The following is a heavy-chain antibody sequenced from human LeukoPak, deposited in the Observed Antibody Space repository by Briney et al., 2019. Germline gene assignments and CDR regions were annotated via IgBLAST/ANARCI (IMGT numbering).Heavy chain of an antibody. D-gene: IGHD6-6*01. CDR2: IYYSGST. V-gene: IGHV4-39*07. CDR3: ARDQQLVSYYYYMDV. J-gene: IGHJ6*03. CDR1: GGSISSSSYY. Sequence: SETLSLTCTVSGGSISSSSYYWGWIRQPPGKGLEWTGSIYYSGSTYYNPSLKSRVTISVDTSKNQFSLKLSSVTAADTAVYYCARDQQLVSYYYYMDVWGKGTTVTVSS.